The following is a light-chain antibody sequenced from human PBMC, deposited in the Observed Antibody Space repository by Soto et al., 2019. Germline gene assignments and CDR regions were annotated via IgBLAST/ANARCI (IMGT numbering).Light chain of an antibody. CDR3: QLYNSYSEA. V-gene: IGKV1-5*03. J-gene: IGKJ1*01. CDR2: KAC. CDR1: QSITTW. Sequence: IKMAKSPATLPASVGDRVTLACRASQSITTWLAWYQQKPGKALKLLMYKACTLKSGVPLWFSGSGSGTEFTLTFSSLQPDDCAPYYCQLYNSYSEALGEGCKVAI.